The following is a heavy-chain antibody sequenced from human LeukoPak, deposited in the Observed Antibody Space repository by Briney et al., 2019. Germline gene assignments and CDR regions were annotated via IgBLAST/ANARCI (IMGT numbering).Heavy chain of an antibody. Sequence: GGSLRLSCAASGFTFSSYSMNWVRQAPGKGLEWVSSISSSSYIYYADSVKGRFSISRDNAKNSLYLQMNSLRAEDTAVYYCARVDVVVPEDAFDIWGQGTMVTVSS. D-gene: IGHD2-2*01. V-gene: IGHV3-21*01. CDR1: GFTFSSYS. CDR3: ARVDVVVPEDAFDI. J-gene: IGHJ3*02. CDR2: ISSSSYI.